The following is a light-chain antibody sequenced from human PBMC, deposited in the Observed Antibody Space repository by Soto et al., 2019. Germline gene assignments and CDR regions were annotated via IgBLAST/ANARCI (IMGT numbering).Light chain of an antibody. J-gene: IGLJ3*02. Sequence: QAVVTQPPSASGTPGQRVTISWSGSSSKIGAGFDVHWYHQIAGTAPKLLIYGNSNRPSGVPDRFSGSKSGTSASLAINGLQAEDEAHYYCQSYDNSLSGSWVFGGGTKLTVL. CDR1: SSKIGAGFD. V-gene: IGLV1-40*01. CDR3: QSYDNSLSGSWV. CDR2: GNS.